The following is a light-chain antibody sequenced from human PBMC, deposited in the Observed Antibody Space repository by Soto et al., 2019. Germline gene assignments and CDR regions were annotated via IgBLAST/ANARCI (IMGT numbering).Light chain of an antibody. Sequence: QSALTQPASVSGSPGQSITISCTGTSSDVGGYNYVSWYQQHPGKAPKLMIYEVSNRPSGVSNRFSGSKSGNTASLTISGLQSEDEADYYCSSYTSSSTLFFVPGTKLTVL. V-gene: IGLV2-14*01. CDR1: SSDVGGYNY. J-gene: IGLJ1*01. CDR3: SSYTSSSTLF. CDR2: EVS.